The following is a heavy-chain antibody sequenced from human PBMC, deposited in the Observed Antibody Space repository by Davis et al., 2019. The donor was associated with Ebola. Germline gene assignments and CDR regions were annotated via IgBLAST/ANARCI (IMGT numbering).Heavy chain of an antibody. Sequence: PGGSLRLSCAASGFTLSIYTMHWVRQAPGKGLEGVAAISSDGRNKHYADSVRGRVVISRDTSKDTLYLPMSGLRAEDTAVYYCARGREDYLDYWGQGTLVTVSS. V-gene: IGHV3-30*09. CDR2: ISSDGRNK. J-gene: IGHJ4*02. CDR3: ARGREDYLDY. CDR1: GFTLSIYT. D-gene: IGHD1-26*01.